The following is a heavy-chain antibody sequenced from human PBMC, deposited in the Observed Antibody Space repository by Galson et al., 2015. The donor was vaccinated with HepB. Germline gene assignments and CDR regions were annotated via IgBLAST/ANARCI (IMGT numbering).Heavy chain of an antibody. J-gene: IGHJ6*02. Sequence: ETLSLTCTVSGGSISSSSYYWNWIRQPPGKGLEWIGEINHSGSTNYNPSLKSRVTISVDTSKNQFSLKLSSVTAADTAVYYCARFGITRTYYYGMDVWGQGTTVTVSS. CDR2: INHSGST. D-gene: IGHD3-16*01. V-gene: IGHV4-39*07. CDR3: ARFGITRTYYYGMDV. CDR1: GGSISSSSYY.